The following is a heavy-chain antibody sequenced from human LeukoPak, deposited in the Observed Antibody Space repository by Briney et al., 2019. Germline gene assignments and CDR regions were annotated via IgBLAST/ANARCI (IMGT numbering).Heavy chain of an antibody. CDR3: ARESFNYYDSSGYKRRHFDY. CDR1: GFTFSSYS. CDR2: IYYSGST. D-gene: IGHD3-22*01. J-gene: IGHJ4*02. Sequence: GSLRLSCVASGFTFSSYSMNWIRQPPGKGLEWIGSIYYSGSTYYNPSLKSRVTISVDTSKNQFSLKLSSVTAADTAVYYCARESFNYYDSSGYKRRHFDYWGQGTLVTVSS. V-gene: IGHV4-39*07.